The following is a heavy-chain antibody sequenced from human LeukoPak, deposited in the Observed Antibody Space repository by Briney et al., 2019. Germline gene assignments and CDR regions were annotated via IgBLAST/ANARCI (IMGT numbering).Heavy chain of an antibody. CDR2: IYHSGST. CDR3: ARDSDCSSTSCYSNYYYSMDV. J-gene: IGHJ6*02. Sequence: PSETLSLTCAVSGGSISSSNWWSWVRQPPGKGLEWIGEIYHSGSTNYNPSLKSRVTISVDKSKNQFSLKLSSVTAADTAVYYCARDSDCSSTSCYSNYYYSMDVWGQGTTVTVSS. CDR1: GGSISSSNW. D-gene: IGHD2-2*01. V-gene: IGHV4-4*02.